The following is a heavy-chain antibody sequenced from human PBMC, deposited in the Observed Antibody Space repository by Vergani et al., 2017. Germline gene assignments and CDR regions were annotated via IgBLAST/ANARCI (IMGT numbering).Heavy chain of an antibody. CDR3: ASIAAAGFHFDY. CDR1: GGSISSYY. V-gene: IGHV4-59*12. D-gene: IGHD6-13*01. J-gene: IGHJ4*02. CDR2: IYYSGST. Sequence: QVQLQESGPGLVKPSETLSLTCTVSGGSISSYYWSWIRQPPGKGLEWLGYIYYSGSTYYNPSLKSRVTISVDTSKNQFSLKLSSVTAADTAVYYCASIAAAGFHFDYWGQGTLVTVSS.